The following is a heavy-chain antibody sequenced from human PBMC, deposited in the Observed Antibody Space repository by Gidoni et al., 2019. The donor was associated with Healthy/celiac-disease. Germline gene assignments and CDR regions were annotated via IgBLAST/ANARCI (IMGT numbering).Heavy chain of an antibody. V-gene: IGHV3-23*01. CDR2: ISGSGGST. J-gene: IGHJ4*02. D-gene: IGHD6-13*01. CDR1: GFTFSCYA. CDR3: AKDDVWIAAAGNFDY. Sequence: EVQLLESGGGLVQPGGSLRLSCAASGFTFSCYAMSWVRQAPGKGLEWVSAISGSGGSTYYADSVKGRLTISRDNSKNTLYLQMNSLRAEDTAVYYCAKDDVWIAAAGNFDYWGQGTLVTVSS.